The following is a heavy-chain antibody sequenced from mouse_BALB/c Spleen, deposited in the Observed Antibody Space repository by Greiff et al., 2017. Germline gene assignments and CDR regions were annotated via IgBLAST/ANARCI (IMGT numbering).Heavy chain of an antibody. D-gene: IGHD1-1*01. V-gene: IGHV7-3*02. CDR1: GFTFTDYY. J-gene: IGHJ2*01. CDR2: IRNKANGYTT. CDR3: ARDRNYYGSSPFDY. Sequence: EVKVVESGGGLVQPGGSLRLSCATSGFTFTDYYMSWVRQPPGKALEWLGFIRNKANGYTTEYSASVKGRFTISRDNSQSILYLQMNTLRAEDSATYYCARDRNYYGSSPFDYWGQGTTLTVSS.